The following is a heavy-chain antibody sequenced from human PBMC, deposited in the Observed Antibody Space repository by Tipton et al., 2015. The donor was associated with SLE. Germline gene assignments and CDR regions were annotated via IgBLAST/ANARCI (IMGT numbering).Heavy chain of an antibody. V-gene: IGHV3-23*04. D-gene: IGHD3-9*01. Sequence: QLVQSGGGLVQPGGSLRLSCETSGFIFYNYAMAWVRQAPGKGLEWISSLSTGGERTYYADSVKGRFTISRDNSKNTLYLRMSSLRAEDTAVYYCAKNHDVLTGYYLDAFDIWGPGTVVTVSS. J-gene: IGHJ3*02. CDR3: AKNHDVLTGYYLDAFDI. CDR2: LSTGGERT. CDR1: GFIFYNYA.